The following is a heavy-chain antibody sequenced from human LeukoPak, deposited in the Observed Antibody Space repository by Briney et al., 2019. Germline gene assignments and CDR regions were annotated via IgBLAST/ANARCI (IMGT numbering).Heavy chain of an antibody. Sequence: GESLKISCKGSGYTFTSYWTGWVRQMPGKGLEWMGIIFPGDSDTRYSPSFQGQVTISADKSIGTAYLQWSSLKASDTAIYYCARSKLGSLTVPFDYWGQGTLVTVSS. V-gene: IGHV5-51*01. D-gene: IGHD3-9*01. CDR3: ARSKLGSLTVPFDY. CDR1: GYTFTSYW. CDR2: IFPGDSDT. J-gene: IGHJ4*02.